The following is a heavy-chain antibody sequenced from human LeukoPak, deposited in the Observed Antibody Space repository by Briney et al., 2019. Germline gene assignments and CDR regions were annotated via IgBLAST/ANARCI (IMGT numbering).Heavy chain of an antibody. D-gene: IGHD3-10*01. V-gene: IGHV3-48*02. CDR3: ARDYYGSGSSIDY. J-gene: IGHJ4*02. Sequence: GGSLRLSCAASGLAFGSYWMNWVRQAPGKGLEWVSYISSSSSNTYYADSVKGRFTISRDNAKNSLYLQMNSLRDEDTAVYYCARDYYGSGSSIDYWGQGTLVTISS. CDR2: ISSSSSNT. CDR1: GLAFGSYW.